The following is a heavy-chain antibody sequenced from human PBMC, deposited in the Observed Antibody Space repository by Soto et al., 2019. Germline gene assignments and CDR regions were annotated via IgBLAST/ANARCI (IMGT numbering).Heavy chain of an antibody. CDR2: ISYDGSNK. Sequence: GGSLRLSCAASGFTFSSYGMHWVRQAPGKGLEWVAVISYDGSNKYYADSVKGRFTISRDNSKNTLYLQMNSLRAEDTAVYYCAKEDSITMIVVALDYWGQGXLVTVYS. D-gene: IGHD3-22*01. CDR1: GFTFSSYG. V-gene: IGHV3-30*18. J-gene: IGHJ4*02. CDR3: AKEDSITMIVVALDY.